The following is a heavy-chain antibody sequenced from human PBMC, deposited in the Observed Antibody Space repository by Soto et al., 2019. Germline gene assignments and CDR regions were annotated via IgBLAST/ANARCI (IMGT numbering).Heavy chain of an antibody. V-gene: IGHV3-48*01. D-gene: IGHD3-10*01. CDR3: ARDLRVLWFGEQYEC. CDR2: ISGSSSTR. J-gene: IGHJ4*02. Sequence: EVQLVESGGGLVQPGGSLRLSCAASGFTFSSYSMNWVRQAPGKGLEWVSYISGSSSTRYYADSVQGRVTIPRDKAKNSLYRQMNSLSAEGTAMYYCARDLRVLWFGEQYECRGGGTLVIVFS. CDR1: GFTFSSYS.